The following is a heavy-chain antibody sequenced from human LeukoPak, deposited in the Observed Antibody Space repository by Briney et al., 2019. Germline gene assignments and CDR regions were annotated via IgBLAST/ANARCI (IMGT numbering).Heavy chain of an antibody. CDR2: ISSIRSYI. Sequence: GGSLRLSCAGSGFTFSDYSMNWVRQAPGKGLEWVSSISSIRSYIYYADSVKGRFTISRDNARDSLYLQMNSLRAEDTAVYYCARFGSSGWSLDYWGQGTLVTVSS. D-gene: IGHD6-19*01. CDR1: GFTFSDYS. CDR3: ARFGSSGWSLDY. V-gene: IGHV3-21*04. J-gene: IGHJ4*02.